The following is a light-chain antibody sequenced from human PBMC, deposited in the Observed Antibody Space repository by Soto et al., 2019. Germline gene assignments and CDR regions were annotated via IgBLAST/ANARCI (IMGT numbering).Light chain of an antibody. V-gene: IGKV3-11*01. Sequence: EIVLTQSPATLSLSPGERATLSCRASQSVSTYLAWYQQRPGQAPRLLISSASDRSTGIPDRFSGSVSGSDFTLPISSLEPEDFAIYYCQQRASCRTFGQVTKVEIK. CDR1: QSVSTY. CDR2: SAS. J-gene: IGKJ1*01. CDR3: QQRASCRT.